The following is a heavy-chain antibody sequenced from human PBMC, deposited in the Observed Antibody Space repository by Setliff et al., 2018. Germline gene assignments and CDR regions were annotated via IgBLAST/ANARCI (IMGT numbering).Heavy chain of an antibody. D-gene: IGHD3-10*01. CDR2: IYYSGTT. Sequence: LSLTCTVSGDSISDYYWTWIRQPPGKGLEWIGYIYYSGTTNYNPSLRSRVTMSIDTSKNQFSLKLSSATAADTAVYYCAGTPMVREVMDFDFWGQGTLVTVSS. J-gene: IGHJ4*02. CDR3: AGTPMVREVMDFDF. V-gene: IGHV4-59*01. CDR1: GDSISDYY.